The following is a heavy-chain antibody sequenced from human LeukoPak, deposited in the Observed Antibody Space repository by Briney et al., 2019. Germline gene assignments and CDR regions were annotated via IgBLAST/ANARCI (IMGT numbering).Heavy chain of an antibody. CDR3: ARDMETYSSSSPWFDP. J-gene: IGHJ5*02. Sequence: GASVKVSFKASGYTFTGYYMHWVRQAPGQGLEWMGWINPNSGGSNYAQKFQGRVTMTRDTSISTAYMELSRLRSDDTAVYYCARDMETYSSSSPWFDPWGQGTLVTVSS. V-gene: IGHV1-2*02. CDR1: GYTFTGYY. CDR2: INPNSGGS. D-gene: IGHD6-6*01.